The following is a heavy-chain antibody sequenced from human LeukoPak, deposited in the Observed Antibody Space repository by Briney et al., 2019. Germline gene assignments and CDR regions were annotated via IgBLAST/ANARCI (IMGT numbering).Heavy chain of an antibody. J-gene: IGHJ6*03. D-gene: IGHD5-12*01. CDR1: GFTFSSYW. CDR3: ARSSSGYDYYQGYYYYMDV. V-gene: IGHV3-74*01. CDR2: INSDGSST. Sequence: PGGSLRLSCAASGFTFSSYWMHWVRQAPGKGLVWVSRINSDGSSTSYADSVKGRFTISRDNAKNSLYLQMNSLRAEDTAVYYCARSSSGYDYYQGYYYYMDVWGKGTTVTISS.